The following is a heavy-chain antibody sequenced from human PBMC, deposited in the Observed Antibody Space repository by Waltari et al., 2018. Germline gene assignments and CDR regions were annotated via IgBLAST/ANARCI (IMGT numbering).Heavy chain of an antibody. V-gene: IGHV4-4*09. CDR2: IYTSGST. Sequence: QVQLQESGPGLVKPSETLSLTCPVSGGSISSYYWSWIRPPPGKGLEWIGYIYTSGSTNYNPSLKSRVTISVDTSKNQFSLKLSSVTAADTAVYYCARGYYDFWSGYGGQRYYYYMDVWGKGTTVTVSS. J-gene: IGHJ6*03. CDR1: GGSISSYY. D-gene: IGHD3-3*01. CDR3: ARGYYDFWSGYGGQRYYYYMDV.